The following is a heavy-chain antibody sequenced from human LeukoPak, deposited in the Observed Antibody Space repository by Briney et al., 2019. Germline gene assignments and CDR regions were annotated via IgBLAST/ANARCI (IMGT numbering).Heavy chain of an antibody. Sequence: SETLSLTCTVSGGSISSYYWSWIRQPPGKGLEWIGYINYSGSTNYNPSLKSRVTISVDTSKNQFSLKLSSVTAADTAVYYCARRGLNSGWYNYWGQGTLVTVSS. CDR3: ARRGLNSGWYNY. CDR2: INYSGST. J-gene: IGHJ4*02. V-gene: IGHV4-59*08. CDR1: GGSISSYY. D-gene: IGHD6-19*01.